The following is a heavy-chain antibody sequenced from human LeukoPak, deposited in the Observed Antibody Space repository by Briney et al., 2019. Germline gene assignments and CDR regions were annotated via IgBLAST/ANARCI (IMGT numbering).Heavy chain of an antibody. CDR1: GGSFSGYY. V-gene: IGHV4-34*01. J-gene: IGHJ4*02. CDR2: INHSGST. Sequence: SETLSLTCAVYGGSFSGYYWSWIRQPPGRGLQWIGEINHSGSTNYYPSLKSRVTISVDTSKNQFSLKLSSVTAADTAVYYCARVHPVDYYGSGSGFDYWGQGTLVTVSS. D-gene: IGHD3-10*01. CDR3: ARVHPVDYYGSGSGFDY.